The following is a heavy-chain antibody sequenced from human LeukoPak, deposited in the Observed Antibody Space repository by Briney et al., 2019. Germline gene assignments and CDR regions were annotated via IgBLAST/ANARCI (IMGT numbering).Heavy chain of an antibody. Sequence: GESLKISCKGSGYRFTNYWIGWVRQMPGKGLEWMGIISPGDSDTRYNPSFQGQVTISADKSISTAYLQWRSLKASDTAMYYCARLVGATPERYWGQGTLVTVSS. CDR3: ARLVGATPERY. V-gene: IGHV5-51*01. CDR1: GYRFTNYW. J-gene: IGHJ4*02. D-gene: IGHD1-26*01. CDR2: ISPGDSDT.